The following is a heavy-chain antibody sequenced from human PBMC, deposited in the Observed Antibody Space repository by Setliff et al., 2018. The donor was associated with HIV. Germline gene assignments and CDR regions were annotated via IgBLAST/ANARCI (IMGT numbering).Heavy chain of an antibody. Sequence: SETLSLTCAVYGTSFSDYYWTWIRRPPGKGLEWIGEVNHSGTTNYNTSLKSRVTISVDTSKNQFSLKLNSVTAADTAVYYCARAKYYYDTSAYYGSRDWYFDLWGRGTLVTVSS. CDR1: GTSFSDYY. CDR2: VNHSGTT. V-gene: IGHV4-34*01. D-gene: IGHD3-22*01. CDR3: ARAKYYYDTSAYYGSRDWYFDL. J-gene: IGHJ2*01.